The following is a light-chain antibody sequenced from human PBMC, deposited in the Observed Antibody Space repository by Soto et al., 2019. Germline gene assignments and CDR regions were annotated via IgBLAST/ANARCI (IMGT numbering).Light chain of an antibody. Sequence: EIVMTQSPDTLSVSPGESATLSCRASQSVSTNLAWYQHKPGQAPRLLISGASTRATGLPARFSGSGSGTDFTLTISSLQSEDVAVYYCQQYYVWPRTF. CDR2: GAS. CDR1: QSVSTN. CDR3: QQYYVWPRT. V-gene: IGKV3-15*01. J-gene: IGKJ1*01.